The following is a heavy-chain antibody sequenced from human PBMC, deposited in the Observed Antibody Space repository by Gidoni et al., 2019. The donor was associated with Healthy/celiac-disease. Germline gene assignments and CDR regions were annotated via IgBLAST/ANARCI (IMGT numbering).Heavy chain of an antibody. D-gene: IGHD5-18*01. CDR2: IYSGGST. CDR3: ARGDTAGDWYFDL. CDR1: GFTVSGNY. Sequence: EVHLVESGGGLIQPGGSLRLSCAASGFTVSGNYMNWVRQAPGTGLEWVSVIYSGGSTYYADSVKGRFTISRDNSKNTLYLQINSLRAEDTAVYYCARGDTAGDWYFDLWGRGTLVTVSS. J-gene: IGHJ2*01. V-gene: IGHV3-53*01.